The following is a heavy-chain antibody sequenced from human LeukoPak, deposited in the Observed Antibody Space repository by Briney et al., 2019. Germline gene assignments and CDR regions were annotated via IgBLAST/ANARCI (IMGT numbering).Heavy chain of an antibody. CDR1: GFTFSSYS. CDR3: ARDHPLRKALFDY. Sequence: GGSLRLSCAASGFTFSSYSMNWVRQAPGKGLEGVSSISSSSSYIYYADSVKGRFTISRDNAKNSLYLQMNSLRAEDTAVYYCARDHPLRKALFDYWGQGTLVTVSS. CDR2: ISSSSSYI. V-gene: IGHV3-21*01. J-gene: IGHJ4*02.